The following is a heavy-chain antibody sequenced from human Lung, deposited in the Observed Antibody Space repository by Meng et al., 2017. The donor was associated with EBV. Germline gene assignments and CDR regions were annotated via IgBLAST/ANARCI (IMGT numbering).Heavy chain of an antibody. CDR2: ISSGNSYI. CDR1: GFIFSNYN. J-gene: IGHJ5*02. D-gene: IGHD1-7*01. Sequence: EVQLVESGGGLVKPGESLILSCAGSGFIFSNYNMNWVRQAPGKGLEWVSSISSGNSYIYYADSVKGRFSISRDNAKNSLSLQMNSLRAEDTAVYYCARLSGTGWFDPWGHGPLVTVYS. V-gene: IGHV3-21*02. CDR3: ARLSGTGWFDP.